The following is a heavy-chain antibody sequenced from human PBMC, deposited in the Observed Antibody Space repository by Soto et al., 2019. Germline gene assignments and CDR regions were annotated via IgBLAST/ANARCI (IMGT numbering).Heavy chain of an antibody. CDR1: GASLAGYY. J-gene: IGHJ3*02. CDR2: FYPGDSTS. V-gene: IGHV5-51*01. CDR3: ARIIGYCRNNDCSWTFDI. Sequence: ETLSLTCNVSGASLAGYYWSWVRQKPGKGLEWMGTFYPGDSTSTYSPSFQGQVTISVDKSISTAYLHLSSLKASDTAMYYCARIIGYCRNNDCSWTFDIWGQGTTVTVSS. D-gene: IGHD2-2*03.